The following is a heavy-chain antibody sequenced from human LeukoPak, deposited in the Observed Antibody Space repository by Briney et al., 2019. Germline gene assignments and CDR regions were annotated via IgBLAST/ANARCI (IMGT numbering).Heavy chain of an antibody. J-gene: IGHJ3*02. Sequence: PGGSLRLSCAASGFSLSSFATTWVRQAPGKGLEWVSGIGAGGSDTYYADAVKGRFTISKDKFKNILYLQMNSLRAEDTATYYCAKDVSGYYYTGAFDIWGQGTMVTVSS. CDR1: GFSLSSFA. D-gene: IGHD3-22*01. V-gene: IGHV3-23*01. CDR3: AKDVSGYYYTGAFDI. CDR2: IGAGGSDT.